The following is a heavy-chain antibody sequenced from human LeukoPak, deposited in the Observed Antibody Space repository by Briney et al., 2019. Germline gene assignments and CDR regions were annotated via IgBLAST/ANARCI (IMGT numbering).Heavy chain of an antibody. CDR3: ARAPPDTAMATPIDY. CDR1: GFIFSSYT. J-gene: IGHJ4*02. V-gene: IGHV3-23*01. D-gene: IGHD5-18*01. Sequence: GGSLRLSCVVSGFIFSSYTMTWVRQAPGKGLEWVSAISGSGASTYYADSVKGRFTISRDNSKNTLYLQMNSLRAEDTAVYYCARAPPDTAMATPIDYWGQGTLVTVSS. CDR2: ISGSGAST.